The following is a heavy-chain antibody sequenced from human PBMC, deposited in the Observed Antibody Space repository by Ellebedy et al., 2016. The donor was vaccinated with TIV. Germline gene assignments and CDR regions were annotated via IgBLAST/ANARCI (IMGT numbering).Heavy chain of an antibody. CDR3: ARGGGRGGYFDY. CDR1: GGSISSGGYS. D-gene: IGHD3-16*01. V-gene: IGHV4-30-2*01. CDR2: IYHSGST. Sequence: SETLSLTCAVSGGSISSGGYSWSWIRQPPGKGLDWIGYIYHSGSTYCNPSLKSRVTISVDRSKNQFSLKLSSVTAADTAVYYCARGGGRGGYFDYWGQGTLVTVSS. J-gene: IGHJ4*02.